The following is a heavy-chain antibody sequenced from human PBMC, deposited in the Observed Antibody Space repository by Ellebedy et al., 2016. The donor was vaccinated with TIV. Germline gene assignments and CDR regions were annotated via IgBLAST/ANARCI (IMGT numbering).Heavy chain of an antibody. V-gene: IGHV4-59*12. CDR1: GGSISSYY. Sequence: SETLSLXCTVSGGSISSYYWSWIRQPPGKGLEWIGYIYYSGSTNYNPSLKSRVTISVDTSKNQFSLKLSSVTAADTAVYYCATESIVVVPAAISYYYGMDVWGQGTTVTVSS. CDR3: ATESIVVVPAAISYYYGMDV. J-gene: IGHJ6*02. CDR2: IYYSGST. D-gene: IGHD2-2*01.